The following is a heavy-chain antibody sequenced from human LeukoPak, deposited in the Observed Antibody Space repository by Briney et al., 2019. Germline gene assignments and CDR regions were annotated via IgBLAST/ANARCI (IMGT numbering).Heavy chain of an antibody. CDR2: IYRGGNT. V-gene: IGHV3-53*01. J-gene: IGHJ2*01. Sequence: GGSLRLSCAASGFIFSSYYLSWVRQAPGKGLEWLSVIYRGGNTYYSASVKGRFTISRDNSKNTLYLQMNGLRDEDTAVYYCATRREVPLRWWSFDLWGRGTLVTVSS. D-gene: IGHD4-23*01. CDR3: ATRREVPLRWWSFDL. CDR1: GFIFSSYY.